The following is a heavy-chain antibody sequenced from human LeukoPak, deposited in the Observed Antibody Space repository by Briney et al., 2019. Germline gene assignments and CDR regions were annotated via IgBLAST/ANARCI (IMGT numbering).Heavy chain of an antibody. Sequence: ASVKVSCKASGYTFTSYYMHWVRQAPGQGLEWMGIINPSGGATIFAQNFRGRVAMTRDMSTATVFMELSSLRSDDTAVYFCARNYYDTAGHFGYWGQGTLVTVSS. J-gene: IGHJ4*02. V-gene: IGHV1-46*01. CDR3: ARNYYDTAGHFGY. CDR2: INPSGGAT. CDR1: GYTFTSYY. D-gene: IGHD3-22*01.